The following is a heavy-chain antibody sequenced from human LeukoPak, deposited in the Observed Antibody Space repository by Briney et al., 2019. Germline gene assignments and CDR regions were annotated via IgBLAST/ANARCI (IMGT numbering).Heavy chain of an antibody. V-gene: IGHV3-48*01. CDR1: GFTFGDYA. J-gene: IGHJ4*02. CDR3: ARETPYSNTWTDFDF. Sequence: GGSLRLSCTASGFTFGDYAMTWVRQAPGKGLEWVSYISLSSSSIYYADSLKGRLTISRDNAKNSLYLQMNSLRAEDTAVYYCARETPYSNTWTDFDFWGQGTLVTVSS. D-gene: IGHD6-13*01. CDR2: ISLSSSSI.